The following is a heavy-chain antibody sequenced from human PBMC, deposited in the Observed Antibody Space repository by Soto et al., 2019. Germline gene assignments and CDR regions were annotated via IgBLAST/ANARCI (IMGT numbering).Heavy chain of an antibody. CDR2: IKSKTDGGTT. V-gene: IGHV3-15*07. CDR3: TTDDPYNYDGSCYDH. Sequence: EVQLVESGGDLVKPGGSLRLSCAGSGFIFSKAWMNWVRQAPGKGLEWVGRIKSKTDGGTTDYAAPGKGRFTISRDDSRNNVYLQMNNLKSEDTAVYYCTTDDPYNYDGSCYDHWGPGTLVTVSS. CDR1: GFIFSKAW. J-gene: IGHJ4*02. D-gene: IGHD3-22*01.